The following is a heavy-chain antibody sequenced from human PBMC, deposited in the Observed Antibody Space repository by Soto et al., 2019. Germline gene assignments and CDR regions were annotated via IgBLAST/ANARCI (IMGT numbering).Heavy chain of an antibody. CDR1: GFTFSSYA. J-gene: IGHJ4*02. CDR3: ARTFSSWPVGFDY. D-gene: IGHD6-13*01. Sequence: PGESLKISCAASGFTFSSYAMHWVRQAPGKGLEWVAVISYDGSNKYYADSVKGRFTISRDNSKNTLYLQMNSLRAEDTAVYYCARTFSSWPVGFDYWGQGTLVTV. V-gene: IGHV3-30-3*01. CDR2: ISYDGSNK.